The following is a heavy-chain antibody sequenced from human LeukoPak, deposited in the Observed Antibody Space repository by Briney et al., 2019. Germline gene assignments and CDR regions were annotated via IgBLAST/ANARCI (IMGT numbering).Heavy chain of an antibody. Sequence: GESLKTSCKGSGYIFTSSWIGWVRQMPGKGLEWMGIIYPGDSDTRYSPPFQGQVTISADKSISTAYLQWSSLKASDTAMYYCARDLAATRDAFDIWGQGTMVTVSS. CDR2: IYPGDSDT. D-gene: IGHD2-15*01. CDR1: GYIFTSSW. CDR3: ARDLAATRDAFDI. J-gene: IGHJ3*02. V-gene: IGHV5-51*01.